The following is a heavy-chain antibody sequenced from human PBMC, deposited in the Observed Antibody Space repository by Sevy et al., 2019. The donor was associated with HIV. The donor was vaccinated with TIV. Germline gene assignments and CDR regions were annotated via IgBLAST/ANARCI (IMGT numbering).Heavy chain of an antibody. CDR2: INHSRST. J-gene: IGHJ6*02. CDR3: ARQAAGTDYGMDV. Sequence: SETQSLTCAVYGGSFSGYYWSWIRQPPGKGLEWIGEINHSRSTNYNPSLKSRVTISVDTSKNQFSLKLSSVTAADTAVYYCARQAAGTDYGMDVWGQGTTVTVSS. D-gene: IGHD6-13*01. V-gene: IGHV4-34*01. CDR1: GGSFSGYY.